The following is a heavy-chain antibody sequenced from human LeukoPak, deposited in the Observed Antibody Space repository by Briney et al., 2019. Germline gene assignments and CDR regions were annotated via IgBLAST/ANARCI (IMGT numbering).Heavy chain of an antibody. J-gene: IGHJ6*02. CDR1: GGSFSGYY. Sequence: SETLSLTCAVYGGSFSGYYWSWIRQPPGKGLEWIGEINHSGSTNYNPSLKSRVTISVDMSKNQFSLELSSATAADTAIYYCARSRSGSYYYDGLDVWGQGTTVTVSS. V-gene: IGHV4-34*01. CDR2: INHSGST. CDR3: ARSRSGSYYYDGLDV. D-gene: IGHD2-15*01.